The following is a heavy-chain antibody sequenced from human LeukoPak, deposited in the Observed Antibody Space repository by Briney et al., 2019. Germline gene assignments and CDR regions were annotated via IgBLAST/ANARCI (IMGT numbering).Heavy chain of an antibody. Sequence: GGSLRLSCSASGFTFSNYWMHWARQAPGKGLVWVTRIDNDGTFTNYADSVKGRFTISRDNAKNTLYLQMNGLRVEDTAVYYCIRGSNAWNGMDVWGQGTTVPVSS. CDR2: IDNDGTFT. J-gene: IGHJ6*02. CDR3: IRGSNAWNGMDV. CDR1: GFTFSNYW. V-gene: IGHV3-74*01. D-gene: IGHD6-19*01.